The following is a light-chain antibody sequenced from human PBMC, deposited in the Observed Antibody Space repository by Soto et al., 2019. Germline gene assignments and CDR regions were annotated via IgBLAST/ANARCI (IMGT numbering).Light chain of an antibody. V-gene: IGLV2-14*01. J-gene: IGLJ1*01. CDR3: SSYTSSGTLV. CDR2: DVS. CDR1: SSDVGGYNY. Sequence: QSALTQPASVSGSPGQSITISCTGTSSDVGGYNYVSWYQQHPGKAPKLMIYDVSNWPSGVSNRFSGSKSGNTASLTISGLQAEDEADYYCSSYTSSGTLVFGTGTKLTVL.